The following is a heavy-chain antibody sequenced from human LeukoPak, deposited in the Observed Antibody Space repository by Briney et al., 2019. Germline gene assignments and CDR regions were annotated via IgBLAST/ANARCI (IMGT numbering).Heavy chain of an antibody. CDR3: ASLYGSGGSCYLGLDY. J-gene: IGHJ4*02. CDR1: GYTFTSYG. Sequence: ASVKVSCKTSGYTFTSYGISWVRQAPGQGLEWMGWISAYNGNTNYAQKLQGRVTMTTDTSTSTAYMELRSLRSDDTAVYYCASLYGSGGSCYLGLDYWGQGTLVTVSS. V-gene: IGHV1-18*01. D-gene: IGHD2-15*01. CDR2: ISAYNGNT.